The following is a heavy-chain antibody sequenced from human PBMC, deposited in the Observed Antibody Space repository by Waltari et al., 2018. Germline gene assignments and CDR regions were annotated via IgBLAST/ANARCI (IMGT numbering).Heavy chain of an antibody. CDR3: ARRDHDFWRGYFNI. D-gene: IGHD3-3*01. CDR1: GGSVNHANYY. CDR2: IYYTGLT. Sequence: QLQLQESGPGLVKASETLSLTCTVSGGSVNHANYYWGWVRQSPQKGLEWIGTIYYTGLTSYNPSLKSRVSVSIDTSKNQFSLRLNSVTAADTAVYFCARRDHDFWRGYFNIWGQGTTVTVSS. V-gene: IGHV4-39*01. J-gene: IGHJ6*02.